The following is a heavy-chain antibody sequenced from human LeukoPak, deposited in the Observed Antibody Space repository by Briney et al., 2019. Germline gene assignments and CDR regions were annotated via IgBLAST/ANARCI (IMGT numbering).Heavy chain of an antibody. V-gene: IGHV3-23*01. Sequence: PGGSLRLSCAASGFTFSSYAVSWVRQAPGKGLEWVSAISGSGGSTYYADSVKGRFTISRDNSKNTLYLQMNSLRVEDTAVYYCAKDLGSVGATNYWGQGTLVTVSS. CDR1: GFTFSSYA. J-gene: IGHJ4*02. CDR3: AKDLGSVGATNY. CDR2: ISGSGGST. D-gene: IGHD1-26*01.